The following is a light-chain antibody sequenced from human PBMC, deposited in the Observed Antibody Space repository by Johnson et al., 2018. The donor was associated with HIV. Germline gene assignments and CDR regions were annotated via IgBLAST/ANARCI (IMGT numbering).Light chain of an antibody. CDR3: GAWDSSLSAYV. Sequence: QSVLTQPPSVSAAPGQKVTISCSGTKSNIGNNYVSWYQQFPGTAPKLLIYENNKRSSGISDRFSGSKSGTSATLGITGLQTGDEADYYCGAWDSSLSAYVFGTGTKVTVL. CDR2: ENN. J-gene: IGLJ1*01. V-gene: IGLV1-51*02. CDR1: KSNIGNNY.